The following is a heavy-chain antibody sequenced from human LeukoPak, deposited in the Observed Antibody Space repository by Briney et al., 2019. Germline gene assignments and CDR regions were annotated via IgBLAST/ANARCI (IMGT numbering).Heavy chain of an antibody. J-gene: IGHJ4*02. D-gene: IGHD1-1*01. V-gene: IGHV4-38-2*01. Sequence: PSEILSLTCAVSGNSVSSGLFWGWIRQPPGKGLEWIATIYHNGITHYNPSLKSRVNISVDTSKNQFSLKMRSVTAADTAVYYCTRGVALSDHGIIDSWGQGTLATVSS. CDR2: IYHNGIT. CDR1: GNSVSSGLF. CDR3: TRGVALSDHGIIDS.